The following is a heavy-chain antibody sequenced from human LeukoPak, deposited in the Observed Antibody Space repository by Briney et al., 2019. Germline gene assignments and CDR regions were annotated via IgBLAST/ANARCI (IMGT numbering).Heavy chain of an antibody. V-gene: IGHV1-2*02. CDR1: GYTFTSYG. CDR2: INPKNSGT. J-gene: IGHJ6*03. CDR3: ARVFDTYYMDV. Sequence: VASVKVSCKASGYTFTSYGISWVRQAPGQGLEWMGWINPKNSGTNYAQTFQDRVTMTSDTSISTAYMELMRLRSDDTAVYYCARVFDTYYMDVWGKGTTVTVSS.